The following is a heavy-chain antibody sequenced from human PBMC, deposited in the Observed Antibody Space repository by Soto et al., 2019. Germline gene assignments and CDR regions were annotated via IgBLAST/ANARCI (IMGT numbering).Heavy chain of an antibody. CDR2: ISYDGSNK. Sequence: QVQLVESGGGVVQPGRSLRLSCAASGFTFSSYGMHWVRQAPGKGLDWVAVISYDGSNKYYADSVKGRFTISRDNSKNXLYLQMNSLRAEDTAVYYCAWAGYSFADYYYGMDVWGQGTTVTVSS. CDR1: GFTFSSYG. CDR3: AWAGYSFADYYYGMDV. D-gene: IGHD5-18*01. J-gene: IGHJ6*02. V-gene: IGHV3-30*03.